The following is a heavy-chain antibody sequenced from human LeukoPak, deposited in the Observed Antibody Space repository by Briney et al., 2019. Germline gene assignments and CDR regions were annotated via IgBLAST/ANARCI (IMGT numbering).Heavy chain of an antibody. V-gene: IGHV1-2*02. Sequence: ASVKVSCKASGYTFTGYYMHWVRQAPGQGLEWMGWINPNSGGTNYAQKFQGRVTMTRDTPISTAYMELSRLRSDDTAVYYCARGAPLLWFGEYNWFDPWGQGTLVTVSS. CDR3: ARGAPLLWFGEYNWFDP. D-gene: IGHD3-10*01. CDR1: GYTFTGYY. J-gene: IGHJ5*02. CDR2: INPNSGGT.